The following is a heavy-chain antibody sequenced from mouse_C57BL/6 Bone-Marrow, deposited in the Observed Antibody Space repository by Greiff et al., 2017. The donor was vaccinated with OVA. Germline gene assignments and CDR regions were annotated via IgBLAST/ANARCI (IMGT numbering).Heavy chain of an antibody. CDR3: TRGCSNYYAMDY. V-gene: IGHV1-15*01. CDR2: IYPETGGT. Sequence: QVQLKESGAELVRPGASVTLSCKASGYTFIDYEMHWVKQTPVHGLDWIGAIYPETGGTAYNQKSKGKAILTADKSSSTAYMELRSLTSEDSAVYYCTRGCSNYYAMDYWGQGTTVTVSS. J-gene: IGHJ4*01. D-gene: IGHD2-5*01. CDR1: GYTFIDYE.